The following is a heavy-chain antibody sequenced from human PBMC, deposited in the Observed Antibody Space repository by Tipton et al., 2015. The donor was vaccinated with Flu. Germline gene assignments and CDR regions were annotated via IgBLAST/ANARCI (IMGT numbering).Heavy chain of an antibody. CDR2: ISGGGGGT. Sequence: SLRLSCAASGFTFSIYAMSWVRQAPGKRLEWISAISGGGGGTYYADSVKGRFTISRDNAKNTMYLEMNSLRAEDTAVYYCARIYSSGWAWYDQWGQGTLVTVSS. J-gene: IGHJ4*02. CDR1: GFTFSIYA. CDR3: ARIYSSGWAWYDQ. D-gene: IGHD6-19*01. V-gene: IGHV3-23*01.